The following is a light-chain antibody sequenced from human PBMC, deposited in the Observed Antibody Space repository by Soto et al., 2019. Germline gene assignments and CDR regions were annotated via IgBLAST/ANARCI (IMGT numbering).Light chain of an antibody. V-gene: IGLV1-40*01. J-gene: IGLJ1*01. CDR3: QSYDSSLSGYV. CDR1: SSNFGTGYD. Sequence: QSVLTQPPSVSGAPGQRVTISCTGSSSNFGTGYDVHWYQQLPGTAPKLLIYGNSNRPSGVPDRFSGSKSGTSASLAITGLQAEYEADYYCQSYDSSLSGYVFGSWTKVTVL. CDR2: GNS.